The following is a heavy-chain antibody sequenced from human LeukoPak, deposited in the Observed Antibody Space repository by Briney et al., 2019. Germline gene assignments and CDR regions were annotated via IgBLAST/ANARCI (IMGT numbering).Heavy chain of an antibody. V-gene: IGHV4-34*01. CDR1: GGSFSGYY. Sequence: SETLSLTCAVYGGSFSGYYWSWIRQPPGKGLEWIGEINHSGSTNHNPSLKSRVTISVDTSKNQFSLKLSSVTAADTAVYYCARTRVRGVIRNWFDPWGQGTLVTVSS. CDR3: ARTRVRGVIRNWFDP. J-gene: IGHJ5*02. CDR2: INHSGST. D-gene: IGHD3-10*01.